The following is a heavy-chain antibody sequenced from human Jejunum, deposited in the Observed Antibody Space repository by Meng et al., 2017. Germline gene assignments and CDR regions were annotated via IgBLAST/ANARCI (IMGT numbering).Heavy chain of an antibody. CDR2: IDSRGNT. V-gene: IGHV4-61*08. CDR1: GGSVSSGGYY. Sequence: QVQLQESGPGLGRPSETLSLTRTESGGSVSSGGYYWNWIRQPPGKGLEYIGHIDSRGNTRYNPSLRSRVTISVDTSKNQFSLILTSVTAADTAVYYCVRGPDKAKSAYWGPGTLVTVSS. J-gene: IGHJ4*02. CDR3: VRGPDKAKSAY. D-gene: IGHD5-18*01.